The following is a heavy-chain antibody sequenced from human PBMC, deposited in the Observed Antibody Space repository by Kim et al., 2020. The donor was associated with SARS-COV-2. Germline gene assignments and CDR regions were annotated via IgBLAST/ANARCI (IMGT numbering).Heavy chain of an antibody. CDR1: GYTLTELS. Sequence: ASVKVSCKVLGYTLTELSIHWVRQAPGKGLEWMGGFDSEDAETVYAQKLQGRVNMTEYTSTETAYMEVNSLRSEDTAVYYCASFEMTTVKDAFEVWGQGTMVTVSS. V-gene: IGHV1-24*01. CDR3: ASFEMTTVKDAFEV. D-gene: IGHD4-4*01. J-gene: IGHJ3*01. CDR2: FDSEDAET.